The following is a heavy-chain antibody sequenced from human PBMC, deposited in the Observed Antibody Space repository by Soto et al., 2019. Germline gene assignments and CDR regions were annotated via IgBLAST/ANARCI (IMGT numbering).Heavy chain of an antibody. J-gene: IGHJ4*02. D-gene: IGHD3-3*01. CDR1: GDSVSSNSAA. V-gene: IGHV6-1*01. CDR3: ARAILAGSDSFRMPDS. Sequence: PSQTLSLTCAISGDSVSSNSAAWNWIRQSPSRGLEWLGRTYYRSKWYNDYAVSVKSRITVNPDTSKNQFSLQLNSVTPEDSAVYFCARAILAGSDSFRMPDSWGQGTLVTVSS. CDR2: TYYRSKWYN.